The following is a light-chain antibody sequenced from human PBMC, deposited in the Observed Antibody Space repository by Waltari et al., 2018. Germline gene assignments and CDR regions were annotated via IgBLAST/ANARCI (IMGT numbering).Light chain of an antibody. CDR3: SSFTSSGTWV. V-gene: IGLV2-14*03. Sequence: QSALTQPASVSGSPRQSITIPCTGTNSDIGGYSYFSWYQHHPGKAPKLMIFGVSDRPSGVSNRFSGSKSGNTASLTISGLQAEDEADYYCSSFTSSGTWVFGGGTRVTVL. CDR1: NSDIGGYSY. CDR2: GVS. J-gene: IGLJ3*02.